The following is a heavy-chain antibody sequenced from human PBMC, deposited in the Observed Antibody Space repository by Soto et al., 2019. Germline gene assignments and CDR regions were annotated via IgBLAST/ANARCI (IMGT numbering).Heavy chain of an antibody. J-gene: IGHJ4*02. CDR3: ARDHRITMVRGVQSFDY. CDR2: ISAYNGNT. Sequence: ASVKVSCKASGYTFTSYGISWVRQAPGQGLEWMGWISAYNGNTNYAQKLQGRVTMTTDTSTSTAYMELRSLRSDDTAVYYCARDHRITMVRGVQSFDYWGQGTLVTVSS. D-gene: IGHD3-10*01. V-gene: IGHV1-18*01. CDR1: GYTFTSYG.